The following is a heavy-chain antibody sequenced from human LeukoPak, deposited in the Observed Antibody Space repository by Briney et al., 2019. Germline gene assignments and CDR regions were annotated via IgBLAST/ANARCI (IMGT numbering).Heavy chain of an antibody. J-gene: IGHJ5*02. CDR1: GFTFSSYA. CDR3: ARGGCSGGSCYGTSFDP. CDR2: ISSSSSTI. D-gene: IGHD2-15*01. V-gene: IGHV3-48*04. Sequence: GGSLRLSCAASGFTFSSYAMSWVRQAPGKGLEWVSYISSSSSTIYYADSVKGRFTISRDNAKNSLYLQMNSPRAEDTAVYYCARGGCSGGSCYGTSFDPWGQGTLVTVSS.